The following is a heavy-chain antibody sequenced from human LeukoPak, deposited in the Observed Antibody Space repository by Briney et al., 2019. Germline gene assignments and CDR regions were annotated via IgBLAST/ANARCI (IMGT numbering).Heavy chain of an antibody. V-gene: IGHV3-48*01. Sequence: GGSLRLSCAASGFPFSDYTLNWVRQAPGKGLEWASYIGSSGRTTYFADSVRGRFTISRDNAKNSLYLQMNTLRADDTAVYYCAATRSGYYFFDIWGQGALVTVSS. J-gene: IGHJ5*02. CDR3: AATRSGYYFFDI. CDR1: GFPFSDYT. CDR2: IGSSGRTT. D-gene: IGHD3-22*01.